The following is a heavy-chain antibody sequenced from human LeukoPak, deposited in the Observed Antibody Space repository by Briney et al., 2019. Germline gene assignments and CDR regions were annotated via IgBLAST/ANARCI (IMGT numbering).Heavy chain of an antibody. CDR1: GGSISSYY. CDR2: IYYSGST. D-gene: IGHD6-19*01. J-gene: IGHJ4*02. Sequence: SETLSLTCTVPGGSISSYYWSWIRQPPGKGLKLIGYIYYSGSTNYNPSLKSRVTISVDTSKNQFSLKLSSVTAADTAVYYCARHSIVGQWLVPFDYWGQGTLVTVSS. CDR3: ARHSIVGQWLVPFDY. V-gene: IGHV4-59*08.